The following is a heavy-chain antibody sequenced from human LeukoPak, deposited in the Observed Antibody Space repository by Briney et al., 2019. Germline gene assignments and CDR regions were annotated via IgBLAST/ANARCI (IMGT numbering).Heavy chain of an antibody. Sequence: SETLSLTCTVSGGSISSGDYYWSWIRQPPGKGLEWIGYIYYSGSTYYNPSLKSRVTISVDTSKNQFSLKLSSVTAADTAVYYCARRQIAAAGGTLDYWGQGTLVTVSS. CDR3: ARRQIAAAGGTLDY. D-gene: IGHD6-13*01. CDR1: GGSISSGDYY. V-gene: IGHV4-30-4*02. J-gene: IGHJ4*02. CDR2: IYYSGST.